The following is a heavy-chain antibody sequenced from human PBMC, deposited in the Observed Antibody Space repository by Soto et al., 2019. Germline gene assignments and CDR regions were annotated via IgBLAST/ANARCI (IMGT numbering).Heavy chain of an antibody. CDR1: GYTFTNYG. D-gene: IGHD3-22*01. J-gene: IGHJ4*02. CDR3: ARLAGGYYYDSSGYYFDY. Sequence: ASVKVSCKASGYTFTNYGISWVRQAPGQGLEWMGWISAYNGNTNYAQKLQGRVTMTTDTSTSTAYMELRSLRSDDTAVYYCARLAGGYYYDSSGYYFDYWGQGTLVTVSS. V-gene: IGHV1-18*04. CDR2: ISAYNGNT.